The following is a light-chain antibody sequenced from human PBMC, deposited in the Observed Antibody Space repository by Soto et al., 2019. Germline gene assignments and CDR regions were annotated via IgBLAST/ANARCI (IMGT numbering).Light chain of an antibody. CDR3: QQYVTSSWT. CDR1: QSISSSF. Sequence: EIVLTQSPGTLSLSPGERATLSCRASQSISSSFSAWYQQRPGQSPRLIIYGASSRATGIPDRFSGSGSGTDFTLTISRLDLEDSAFYYCQQYVTSSWTFGQGTKV. CDR2: GAS. J-gene: IGKJ1*01. V-gene: IGKV3-20*01.